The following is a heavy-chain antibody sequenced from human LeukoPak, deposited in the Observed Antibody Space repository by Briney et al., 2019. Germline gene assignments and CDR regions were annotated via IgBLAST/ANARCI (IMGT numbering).Heavy chain of an antibody. CDR2: IFYSGTI. D-gene: IGHD4/OR15-4a*01. Sequence: SETLSLTCTVSGGSINTNDYHWGWVRQPPGKGLDWIASIFYSGTIYYNPSLKSRVTIFLDTSKNQFSLKLTSVTAADTAVYYCARDDYNYFDYWGQGTLVTVSS. V-gene: IGHV4-39*02. CDR1: GGSINTNDYH. J-gene: IGHJ4*02. CDR3: ARDDYNYFDY.